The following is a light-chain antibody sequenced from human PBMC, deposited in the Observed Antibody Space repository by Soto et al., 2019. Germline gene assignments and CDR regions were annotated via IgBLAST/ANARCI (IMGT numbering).Light chain of an antibody. CDR3: NSYTRSTKYV. J-gene: IGLJ1*01. CDR1: SSDVGAYDY. CDR2: EVT. V-gene: IGLV2-14*01. Sequence: LTQPASVSGSPGQSITVSCTGTSSDVGAYDYVSWYQHHPGKAPKLIIYEVTNRPSGVSNRFSGSKSGNTASLTISGLQAEDEADYYCNSYTRSTKYVFGTGTKVTVL.